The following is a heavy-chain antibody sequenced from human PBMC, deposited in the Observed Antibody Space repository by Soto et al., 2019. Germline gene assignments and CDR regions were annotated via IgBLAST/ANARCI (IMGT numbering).Heavy chain of an antibody. D-gene: IGHD1-26*01. CDR1: GYTFTSYA. CDR2: INAGNGNT. V-gene: IGHV1-3*01. CDR3: ARDARACWGAPTPYYFDY. Sequence: QVQLVQSGAEVKTPGASVKVSCKASGYTFTSYAMHWVRQAPGQRLEWMGWINAGNGNTKYSQKFQGRVTITRDTSASTAYMELSSLRSEDTAVYYCARDARACWGAPTPYYFDYWGQGTLVTVSS. J-gene: IGHJ4*02.